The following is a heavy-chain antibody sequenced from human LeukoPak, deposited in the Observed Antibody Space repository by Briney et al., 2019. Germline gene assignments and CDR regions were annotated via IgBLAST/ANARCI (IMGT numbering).Heavy chain of an antibody. CDR2: ISAYNGNT. J-gene: IGHJ4*02. CDR1: GYTFTSYD. V-gene: IGHV1-18*01. Sequence: ASVKVSCKASGYTFTSYDINWVRQAPGQGLEWMGWISAYNGNTNYAQKLQGRVTMTTDTSTSTAYMELRSLRSDDTAVYYCARTTYYYDSSGHRFDYWGQGTLVTVSS. CDR3: ARTTYYYDSSGHRFDY. D-gene: IGHD3-22*01.